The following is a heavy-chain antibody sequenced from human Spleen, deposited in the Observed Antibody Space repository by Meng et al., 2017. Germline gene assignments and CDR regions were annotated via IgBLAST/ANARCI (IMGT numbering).Heavy chain of an antibody. V-gene: IGHV1-3*01. Sequence: ASVKVSCKASGYTFITYSMHWVRQAPGQRLEWMGWINAGNGNTKYSQKFQGRVTITRDTSASTAYMELSSLRSEDTAVYYCARDEGFFDYWGQGTLVTVPQ. CDR3: ARDEGFFDY. CDR1: GYTFITYS. CDR2: INAGNGNT. J-gene: IGHJ4*02.